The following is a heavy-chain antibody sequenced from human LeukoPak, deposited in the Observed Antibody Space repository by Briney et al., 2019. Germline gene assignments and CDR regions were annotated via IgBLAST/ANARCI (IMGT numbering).Heavy chain of an antibody. Sequence: SQTLSLTCAISGDSVSSNSAAWNWIRQSPSRGLEWLGRTYYRSKWYNDYAVSVKSRITINPDTSKNQFSLKVSSVTAADTAVYYCARAYDSHFDYWGQGTLVTVSS. D-gene: IGHD3-22*01. CDR2: TYYRSKWYN. J-gene: IGHJ4*02. V-gene: IGHV6-1*01. CDR3: ARAYDSHFDY. CDR1: GDSVSSNSAA.